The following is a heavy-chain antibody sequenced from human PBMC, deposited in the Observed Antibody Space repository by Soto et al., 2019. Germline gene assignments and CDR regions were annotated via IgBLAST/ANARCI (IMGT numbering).Heavy chain of an antibody. Sequence: QVQLVQSGAEVKKPGASVKVSCKASGYTLTRYALHWVRQAPGQGLEWMGWINAGNGNTKYSQKFQGRVTITRDTSASTAYMELSCLRSEDTAVYYCARDLQADYWGQGTLVTVSS. J-gene: IGHJ4*02. CDR1: GYTLTRYA. CDR3: ARDLQADY. CDR2: INAGNGNT. V-gene: IGHV1-3*01.